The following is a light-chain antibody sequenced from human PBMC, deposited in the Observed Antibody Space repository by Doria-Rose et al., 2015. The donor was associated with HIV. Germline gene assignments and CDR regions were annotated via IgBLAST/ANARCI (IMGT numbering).Light chain of an antibody. CDR1: QSFSSTY. V-gene: IGKV3-20*01. CDR2: DGS. CDR3: HQYGTSWT. J-gene: IGKJ1*01. Sequence: TQSPGTLSLSPGERATLSCRASQSFSSTYLAWNQQKPGQAPSLLIYDGSTRATGIPDRFSASGSGTGFTLTINRLEPEDFALYYCHQYGTSWTFGQGTKVEI.